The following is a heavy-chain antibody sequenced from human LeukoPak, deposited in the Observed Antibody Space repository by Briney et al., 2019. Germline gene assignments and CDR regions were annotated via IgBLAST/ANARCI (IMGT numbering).Heavy chain of an antibody. V-gene: IGHV3-23*01. CDR3: AKEYYYATFGYSYFDY. J-gene: IGHJ4*02. Sequence: GGSLRLSCAASGFTFSGYAMSWVRQAPGKGLEWVSVTSGSGGSTYYADSVKGRFTISRDNSKNTLYLQMNSLRAEDTAVYYCAKEYYYATFGYSYFDYWGQGALVTVSS. CDR1: GFTFSGYA. D-gene: IGHD3-10*01. CDR2: TSGSGGST.